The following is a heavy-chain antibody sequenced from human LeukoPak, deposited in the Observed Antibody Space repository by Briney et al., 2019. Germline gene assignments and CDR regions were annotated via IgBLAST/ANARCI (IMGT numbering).Heavy chain of an antibody. CDR2: IYYSGST. CDR1: GGSISSGDYY. CDR3: ARAPIGTGGVWHFDY. J-gene: IGHJ4*02. V-gene: IGHV4-30-4*08. Sequence: PSETLSFTCTVYGGSISSGDYYWSWIRQPPGKGLEWIGYIYYSGSTYYNPSLKSRVTISVDTSKNQFSLKLSSVTAADTAVYYCARAPIGTGGVWHFDYWGQGTLVTVSS. D-gene: IGHD2-8*02.